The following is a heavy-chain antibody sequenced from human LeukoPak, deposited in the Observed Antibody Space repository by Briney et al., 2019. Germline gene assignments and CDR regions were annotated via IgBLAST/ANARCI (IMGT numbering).Heavy chain of an antibody. Sequence: GRSLRLSCAASGFTFSSYGMYWVRQAPGKGLEWVAVIWYDGSHKSYANSGKGRFPISRDNPKNILYLHMNSLRADDTAVYYCARDRGYGSTWSFGKHYYMDVWGKGTTVTVSS. V-gene: IGHV3-33*07. CDR3: ARDRGYGSTWSFGKHYYMDV. CDR1: GFTFSSYG. CDR2: IWYDGSHK. J-gene: IGHJ6*03. D-gene: IGHD6-13*01.